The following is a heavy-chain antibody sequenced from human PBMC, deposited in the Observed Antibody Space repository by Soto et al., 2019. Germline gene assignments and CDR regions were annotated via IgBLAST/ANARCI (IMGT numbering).Heavy chain of an antibody. CDR2: TYFRSKWYN. J-gene: IGHJ5*02. D-gene: IGHD5-12*01. V-gene: IGHV6-1*01. CDR1: GSSVSSNTAS. CDR3: AKGDNLGPKTGYAFDP. Sequence: SQTLSLTCAISGSSVSSNTASWNCIRQSPSRALEWLGRTYFRSKWYNDYAVSVKSRIIINPDTSNNQFSLQLNSVTPEDTAVYFCAKGDNLGPKTGYAFDPWGQGIMVTVSS.